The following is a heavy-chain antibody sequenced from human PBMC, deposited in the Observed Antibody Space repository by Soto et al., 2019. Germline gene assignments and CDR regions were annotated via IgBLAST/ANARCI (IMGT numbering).Heavy chain of an antibody. Sequence: PSETLSLTCTVSGGSISSYYWSWIRQPPGKGLEWIGYISYSGSTNYNPSLKSRVTISVDTSKNQFSLKLSSVTAADTAVYYCARVGHVVGGAPFAYWGQGTLVTVSS. CDR1: GGSISSYY. CDR2: ISYSGST. CDR3: ARVGHVVGGAPFAY. D-gene: IGHD1-26*01. V-gene: IGHV4-59*01. J-gene: IGHJ4*02.